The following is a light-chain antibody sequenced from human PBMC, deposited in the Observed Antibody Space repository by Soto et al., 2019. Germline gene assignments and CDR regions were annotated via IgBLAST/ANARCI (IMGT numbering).Light chain of an antibody. Sequence: QSVLTQPPSVSVAPGQKVTISCSGSSSNIGNNYVSWYQQLPGTAPKLLIYDNNKRPSGIPDRFSGSKSGTSATLGITGLQTGDDADYYCGTWDSSLSAYVFGTGTKLTVL. CDR2: DNN. J-gene: IGLJ1*01. V-gene: IGLV1-51*01. CDR3: GTWDSSLSAYV. CDR1: SSNIGNNY.